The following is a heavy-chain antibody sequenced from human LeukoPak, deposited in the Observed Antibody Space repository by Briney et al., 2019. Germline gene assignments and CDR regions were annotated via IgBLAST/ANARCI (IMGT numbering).Heavy chain of an antibody. Sequence: GASVKVSCKPSGYSFNSHHVHWVRQAPGQGLEWMGINFFHDGTTSNTQKFPGRLTMTRDTSTSTVYMELSSLRPEDTAVYYCARDSGNYHYDMDVWGQGTTVIVSS. J-gene: IGHJ6*02. CDR2: NFFHDGTT. CDR1: GYSFNSHH. D-gene: IGHD3-10*01. CDR3: ARDSGNYHYDMDV. V-gene: IGHV1-46*02.